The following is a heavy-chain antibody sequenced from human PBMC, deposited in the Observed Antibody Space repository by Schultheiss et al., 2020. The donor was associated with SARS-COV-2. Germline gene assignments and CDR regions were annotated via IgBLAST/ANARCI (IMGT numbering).Heavy chain of an antibody. CDR2: IYPGDSDT. V-gene: IGHV5-51*01. Sequence: GGSLRLSCMGSGYSFTSYWIGWVRQMPGKGLEWMGIIYPGDSDTRYSPSFQGQVTISADKSISTAYLQWSSLKASDTAMYYCARHSRGYYRWFDPWGQGTLVTVSS. CDR1: GYSFTSYW. D-gene: IGHD3-3*01. CDR3: ARHSRGYYRWFDP. J-gene: IGHJ5*02.